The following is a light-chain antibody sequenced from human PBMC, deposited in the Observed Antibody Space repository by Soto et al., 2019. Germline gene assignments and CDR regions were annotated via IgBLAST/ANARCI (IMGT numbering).Light chain of an antibody. Sequence: QSVLTQSSSASASLGSSVKLTCTLSSGHSTYIIAWHQQQPGKAPRYLMKVERSGTYNKGSGVPDRFSGSSSGADRYLTISNLQSEDEADYYCETWDSNTRVFGGGTKLTVL. CDR3: ETWDSNTRV. CDR2: VERSGTY. CDR1: SGHSTYI. J-gene: IGLJ3*02. V-gene: IGLV4-60*03.